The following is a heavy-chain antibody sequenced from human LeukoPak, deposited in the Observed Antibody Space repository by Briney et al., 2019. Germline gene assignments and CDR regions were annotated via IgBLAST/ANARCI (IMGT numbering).Heavy chain of an antibody. D-gene: IGHD2-2*02. CDR2: INPNSGGT. J-gene: IGHJ4*02. CDR1: GYTFTGYY. CDR3: AILLDCSSTSCYTVDY. Sequence: ASVKVSCKASGYTFTGYYMNWVRQAPGQGLEWMGWINPNSGGTNYAQKFQGRVTMTRDTSISTAYMELSRLRSDDTAVYYCAILLDCSSTSCYTVDYWGQGTLVTVSS. V-gene: IGHV1-2*02.